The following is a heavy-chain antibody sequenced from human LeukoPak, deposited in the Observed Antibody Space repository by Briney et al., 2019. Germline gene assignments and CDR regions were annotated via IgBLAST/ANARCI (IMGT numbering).Heavy chain of an antibody. D-gene: IGHD5-18*01. V-gene: IGHV3-7*01. Sequence: PGGSLRLSCAASGFTFSASWMSSVRQAPGRGLEWVANIKQEGSEINYVDSVKGRFTISRDKAKNSLYLQVDSLRVEDTAVYCCERDGYPFDHWGHGTLVTVSS. CDR3: ERDGYPFDH. J-gene: IGHJ4*01. CDR1: GFTFSASW. CDR2: IKQEGSEI.